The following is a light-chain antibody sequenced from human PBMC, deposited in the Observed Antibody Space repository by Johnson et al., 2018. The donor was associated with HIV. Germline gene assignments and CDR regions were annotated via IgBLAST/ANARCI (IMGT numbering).Light chain of an antibody. CDR3: GTWDGGLSIYV. CDR2: DND. CDR1: SSNIGNNY. V-gene: IGLV1-51*01. J-gene: IGLJ1*01. Sequence: TQPTSMSAAPGQKVTISCSGSSSNIGNNYVSWYQQLPGTAPKLLIYDNDKRPSGIPDRFSASKSDTSATLGITGLQTGDEANYYCGTWDGGLSIYVFGTGTEVTVL.